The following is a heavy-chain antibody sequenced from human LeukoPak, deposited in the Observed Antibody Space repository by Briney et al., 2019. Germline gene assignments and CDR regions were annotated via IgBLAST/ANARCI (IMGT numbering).Heavy chain of an antibody. CDR3: ARVGDYSYGNY. CDR1: GFIFSDYH. CDR2: IYYSGST. Sequence: GSLRLSCVASGFIFSDYHMSWVRQAPGKGLEWIGYIYYSGSTNYNPSLKSRVTISVDTSKNQFSLKLSSVTAADTAVYYCARVGDYSYGNYWGQGTLVTVSS. D-gene: IGHD5-18*01. V-gene: IGHV4-59*01. J-gene: IGHJ4*02.